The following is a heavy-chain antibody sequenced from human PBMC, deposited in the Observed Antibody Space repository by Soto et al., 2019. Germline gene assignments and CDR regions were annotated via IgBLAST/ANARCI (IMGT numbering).Heavy chain of an antibody. CDR2: INHSGST. CDR1: GGSFSGYY. J-gene: IGHJ6*02. Sequence: QVQLQQWGAGLLKPSETLSLTCAVYGGSFSGYYWSWIRQPPGKGLEWIGEINHSGSTNYNPSLKRRVTISVNTSKNQFSLKLSSVTAADTAVYYCSGSYLDYYYGMDVWGQGTTVTVSS. CDR3: SGSYLDYYYGMDV. V-gene: IGHV4-34*01. D-gene: IGHD3-16*02.